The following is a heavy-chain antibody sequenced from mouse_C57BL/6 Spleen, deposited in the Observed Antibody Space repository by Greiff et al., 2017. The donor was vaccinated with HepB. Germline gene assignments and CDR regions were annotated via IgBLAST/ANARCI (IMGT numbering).Heavy chain of an antibody. J-gene: IGHJ4*01. CDR1: GFNIKDYY. Sequence: EVKLLESGAELVKPGASVKLSCTASGFNIKDYYMHWVKQRTEQGLEWIGRIDPEDGETKYAPKFQGKATITADTSSNTAYLQLSSLTSEDTAVYYCARGPYSNYEGYYAMDYWGQGTSVTVSS. CDR2: IDPEDGET. V-gene: IGHV14-2*01. CDR3: ARGPYSNYEGYYAMDY. D-gene: IGHD2-5*01.